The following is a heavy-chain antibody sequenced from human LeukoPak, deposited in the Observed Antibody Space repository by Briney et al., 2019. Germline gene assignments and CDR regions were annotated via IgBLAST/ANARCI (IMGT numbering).Heavy chain of an antibody. Sequence: KPSETLSLTCTVSGASITDYYWSWVRQPPGKGLELVAYIYYSGTTNYNPSLKSRVTISVDTSKNQLSLRLNSVTTADTAVYYCARGHRGLEYWGQGTLVTVSS. V-gene: IGHV4-59*01. J-gene: IGHJ4*02. CDR3: ARGHRGLEY. D-gene: IGHD3-10*01. CDR1: GASITDYY. CDR2: IYYSGTT.